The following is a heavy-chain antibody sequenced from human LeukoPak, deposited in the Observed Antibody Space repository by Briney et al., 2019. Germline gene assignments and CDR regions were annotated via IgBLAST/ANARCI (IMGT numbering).Heavy chain of an antibody. J-gene: IGHJ4*02. V-gene: IGHV3-23*01. CDR3: ARWFGEPYSDY. CDR1: GFTFSSSA. D-gene: IGHD3-10*01. Sequence: TGGSLRLSCAASGFTFSSSAMRWVRQAPGKGLEWVSSITGSGSETFYADSVKGRFTISRDNAKNSLYLQMNSLRAEDTAVYYCARWFGEPYSDYWGQGTLVTVSS. CDR2: ITGSGSET.